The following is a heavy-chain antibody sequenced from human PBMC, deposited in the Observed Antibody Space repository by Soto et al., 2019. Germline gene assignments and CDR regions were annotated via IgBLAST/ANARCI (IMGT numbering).Heavy chain of an antibody. CDR2: IYPGDSDT. CDR3: ARPRAEYSSGWYSARGDAFDI. V-gene: IGHV5-51*03. Sequence: EVQLVQSGAEVKKPGESLKISCKGSGYSFTSYWIGWVRQMPGKGLEWMGIIYPGDSDTRYSPSFQGQVTISADKSISTAYLQWSSLKASDTAMYYCARPRAEYSSGWYSARGDAFDIWGQGTMVTVSS. J-gene: IGHJ3*02. D-gene: IGHD6-19*01. CDR1: GYSFTSYW.